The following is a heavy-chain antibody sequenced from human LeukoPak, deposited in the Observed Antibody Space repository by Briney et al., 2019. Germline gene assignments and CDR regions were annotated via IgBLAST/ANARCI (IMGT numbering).Heavy chain of an antibody. CDR3: AKDIVVVPAALFDY. CDR1: GFTFSSYG. D-gene: IGHD2-2*01. CDR2: ISGRCGST. J-gene: IGHJ4*02. Sequence: QPGGTLRLSCAASGFTFSSYGMSWVRQAPGKGLEWVSAISGRCGSTYYADSVKGRFTIPRDNSKNTLYLQMNSLRAEDTAVYYCAKDIVVVPAALFDYWGQGTLVTVSS. V-gene: IGHV3-23*01.